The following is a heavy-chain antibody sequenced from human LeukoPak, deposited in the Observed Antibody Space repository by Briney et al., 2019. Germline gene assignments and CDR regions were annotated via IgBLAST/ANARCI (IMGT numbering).Heavy chain of an antibody. CDR3: AKRDPDSSGYYYAAFDI. CDR2: IWYDGSNK. D-gene: IGHD3-22*01. CDR1: GFTFSSYG. V-gene: IGHV3-33*06. J-gene: IGHJ3*02. Sequence: QSGGSLRLSCAASGFTFSSYGMHWVRQAPGKGLEWVAVIWYDGSNKYYADSVKGRFTISRDNSKNTLYLQMNSLRAEDTAVYYCAKRDPDSSGYYYAAFDIWGQGTMVTVSS.